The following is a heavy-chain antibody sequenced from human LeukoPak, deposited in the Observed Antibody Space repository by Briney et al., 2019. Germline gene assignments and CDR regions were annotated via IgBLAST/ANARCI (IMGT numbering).Heavy chain of an antibody. V-gene: IGHV4-39*01. D-gene: IGHD2-15*01. CDR1: GGSISSSDYY. CDR3: ARALGYCSGGSCTRGYNWFDP. J-gene: IGHJ5*02. Sequence: SETLSPTCTVSGGSISSSDYYWGWIRQPPGKGLEWIGSIYYGGSTYYNPSLKSRVTISVDTSMNQFSLKLSFVTTADTAVYYCARALGYCSGGSCTRGYNWFDPWGQGTLVTVPS. CDR2: IYYGGST.